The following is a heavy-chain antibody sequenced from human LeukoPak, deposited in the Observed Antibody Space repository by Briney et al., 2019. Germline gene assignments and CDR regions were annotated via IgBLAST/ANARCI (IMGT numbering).Heavy chain of an antibody. D-gene: IGHD4-17*01. CDR1: GGSISSYY. J-gene: IGHJ4*02. Sequence: SETLSPTCTVSGGSISSYYWSWIRQPPGKGLEWIGYIYYSGSTNYNPSLKSRVTISVDTSKNQFSLKLSSVTAADTAVYYCARGNYGDYGCSDYWGQGTLVTVSS. V-gene: IGHV4-59*01. CDR3: ARGNYGDYGCSDY. CDR2: IYYSGST.